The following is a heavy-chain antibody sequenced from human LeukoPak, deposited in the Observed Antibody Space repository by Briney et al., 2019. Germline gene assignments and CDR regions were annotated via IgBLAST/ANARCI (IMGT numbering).Heavy chain of an antibody. J-gene: IGHJ6*02. V-gene: IGHV3-21*01. CDR1: GSTFSSYS. D-gene: IGHD6-13*01. Sequence: GSLRLSCAASGSTFSSYSMNWVRQAPGKGLEWVSSISSSSSYIYYADSVKGRFTISRDNAKHSLYLQMNSLRAEDTAVYYCARDLIAAAGYYYYGMDVWGQGTTVTVSS. CDR3: ARDLIAAAGYYYYGMDV. CDR2: ISSSSSYI.